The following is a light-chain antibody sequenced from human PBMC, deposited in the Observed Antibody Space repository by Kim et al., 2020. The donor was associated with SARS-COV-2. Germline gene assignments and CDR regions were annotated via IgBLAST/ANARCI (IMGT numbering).Light chain of an antibody. CDR3: GTWDSSLTAVV. CDR1: SSNVGTNY. J-gene: IGLJ2*01. V-gene: IGLV1-51*01. Sequence: GQNVTIPCAGDSSNVGTNYVAWYQQLPGTAPKLLIYDNNERPSGIPDRFSGSKSGTSATLGITGLQTGDEADYYCGTWDSSLTAVVFGGGTQLTVL. CDR2: DNN.